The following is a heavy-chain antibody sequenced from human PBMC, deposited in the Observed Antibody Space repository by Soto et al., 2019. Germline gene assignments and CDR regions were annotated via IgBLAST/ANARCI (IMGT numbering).Heavy chain of an antibody. V-gene: IGHV3-30*18. D-gene: IGHD3-10*01. J-gene: IGHJ4*02. CDR3: AKDGGAEGEKPREIEY. CDR1: GFIFSGYC. Sequence: GGSLRLSCAASGFIFSGYCXHXVRQAPGKGLEWLAVISYDADNKYYADSVKGRFTISRDNSKNTLYLQMNSLRAEDTAEYYCAKDGGAEGEKPREIEYWGQGTLVTVSS. CDR2: ISYDADNK.